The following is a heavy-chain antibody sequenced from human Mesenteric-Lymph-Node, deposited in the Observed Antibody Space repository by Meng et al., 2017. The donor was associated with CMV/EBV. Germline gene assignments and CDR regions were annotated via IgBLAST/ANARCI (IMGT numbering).Heavy chain of an antibody. J-gene: IGHJ6*02. CDR3: ASSTGARYCGNRGCYSDYFYYGMDV. Sequence: GESLKISCAASGFTFSGYSMNWVRQAPGRGLEWVSVISSGDITYYADSVKGRFTISGGNSKNTVYLQMNSLRAEDTAVYYCASSTGARYCGNRGCYSDYFYYGMDVWGQGTTVTVSS. CDR2: ISSGDIT. V-gene: IGHV3-53*01. D-gene: IGHD2-15*01. CDR1: GFTFSGYS.